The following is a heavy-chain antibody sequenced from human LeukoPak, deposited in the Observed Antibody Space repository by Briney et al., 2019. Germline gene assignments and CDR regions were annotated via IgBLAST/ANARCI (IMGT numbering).Heavy chain of an antibody. CDR3: ARSQRRFVAPGAFDI. V-gene: IGHV4-34*01. CDR1: GGSFSGYY. D-gene: IGHD6-25*01. CDR2: INHSGST. J-gene: IGHJ3*02. Sequence: NPSETLSLTCAVYGGSFSGYYRSWIRQPPGKGLEWIGEINHSGSTNYNPSLKSRVTISVDTSKNQFSLKLSSVTAADTAVYYCARSQRRFVAPGAFDIWGQGTMVTVSS.